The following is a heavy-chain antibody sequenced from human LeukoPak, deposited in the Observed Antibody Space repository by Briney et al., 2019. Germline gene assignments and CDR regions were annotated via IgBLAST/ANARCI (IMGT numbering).Heavy chain of an antibody. Sequence: PSETLSLTCAVYGGSFSGYYWSWIRQPPGKGLEWIGEINHSGSTNYNPSLKSRVTISVDTSKNQFSLKLSSVTAADTAVYYCARHVPCSSTSCYYSDAFDIWGQGTMVTASS. CDR1: GGSFSGYY. CDR2: INHSGST. CDR3: ARHVPCSSTSCYYSDAFDI. D-gene: IGHD2-2*01. J-gene: IGHJ3*02. V-gene: IGHV4-34*01.